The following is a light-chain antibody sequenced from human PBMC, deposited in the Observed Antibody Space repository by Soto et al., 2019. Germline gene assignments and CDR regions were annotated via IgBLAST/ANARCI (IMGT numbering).Light chain of an antibody. CDR1: QTVKTY. Sequence: IQIPRSLSTLPKSIGDRKSVNLRASQTVKTYLHWYQQKPGKAPKLLIYAASTLQSGVPSRFSGSGAGTEFTLTISSLQADDLATYYCQDYRPYSWTFGQGTKVDIK. J-gene: IGKJ1*01. V-gene: IGKV1-5*01. CDR3: QDYRPYSWT. CDR2: AAS.